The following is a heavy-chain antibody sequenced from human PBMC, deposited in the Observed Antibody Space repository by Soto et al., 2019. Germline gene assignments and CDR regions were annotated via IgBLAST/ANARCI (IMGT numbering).Heavy chain of an antibody. CDR2: IYYSGST. J-gene: IGHJ4*02. CDR1: GGSISSYY. V-gene: IGHV4-59*01. CDR3: ARVSNYDYVWGSYQYFDY. D-gene: IGHD3-16*02. Sequence: PSETLSLTCTVSGGSISSYYWSWIRQPPGKGLEWIGYIYYSGSTNYNPSLKSRVTISVDTSKNQFSLKLSSVTAADTAAYYCARVSNYDYVWGSYQYFDYWGQGTLVTDSS.